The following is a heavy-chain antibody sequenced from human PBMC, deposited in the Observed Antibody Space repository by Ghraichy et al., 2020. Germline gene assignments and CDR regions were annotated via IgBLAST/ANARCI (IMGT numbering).Heavy chain of an antibody. Sequence: LSLTCAASGFTFSNTWMNWVRQAPGKGLEWVGRLKSKSAGEPTEYAAPVKGRFTISRDDSKNTLYLQMNSLKIEDTAVYYCSTVGWYGSGHFASWGQGTLVAVSS. CDR2: LKSKSAGEPT. D-gene: IGHD2-15*01. V-gene: IGHV3-15*07. CDR3: STVGWYGSGHFAS. CDR1: GFTFSNTW. J-gene: IGHJ4*02.